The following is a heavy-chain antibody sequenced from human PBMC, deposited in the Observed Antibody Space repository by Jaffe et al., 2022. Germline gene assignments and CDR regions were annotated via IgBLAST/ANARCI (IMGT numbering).Heavy chain of an antibody. CDR1: GFTFDDYA. CDR3: AKDGAHNQGGGWLDY. CDR2: ISWNSGSI. V-gene: IGHV3-9*01. Sequence: EVQLVESGGGLVQPGRSLRLSCAASGFTFDDYAMHWVRQAPGKGLEWVSGISWNSGSIGYADSVKGRFTISRDNAKNSLYLQMNSLRAEDTALYYCAKDGAHNQGGGWLDYWGQGTLVTVSS. J-gene: IGHJ4*02. D-gene: IGHD3-16*01.